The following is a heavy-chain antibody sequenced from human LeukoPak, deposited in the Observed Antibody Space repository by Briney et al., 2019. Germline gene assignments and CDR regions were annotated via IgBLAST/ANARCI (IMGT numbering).Heavy chain of an antibody. D-gene: IGHD3-22*01. J-gene: IGHJ4*02. CDR2: IWYGGSNK. V-gene: IGHV3-33*01. Sequence: GRSLRLSCAASGFTFSSYGMHWVRQAPGKGLEWVAVIWYGGSNKYYADSVKGRFTISRDNSKNTLYLQMNSLRAEDTAVYYCARDFRGYYDSSGYPDYWGQGTLVTVSS. CDR1: GFTFSSYG. CDR3: ARDFRGYYDSSGYPDY.